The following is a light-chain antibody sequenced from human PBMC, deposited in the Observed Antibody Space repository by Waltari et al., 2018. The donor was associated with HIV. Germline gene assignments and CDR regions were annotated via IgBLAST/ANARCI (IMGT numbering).Light chain of an antibody. CDR1: SNDVGAYNY. CDR2: EVS. CDR3: TSYTTSTTLV. Sequence: QSALTQPASVSGSPGQSLTISCTGTSNDVGAYNYVSWYQHHPGKAPQLMIYEVSNRPSGVSNRCSGSKSGNMASLTISGLQAEDEADYYCTSYTTSTTLVFGTGTKVTVL. V-gene: IGLV2-14*01. J-gene: IGLJ1*01.